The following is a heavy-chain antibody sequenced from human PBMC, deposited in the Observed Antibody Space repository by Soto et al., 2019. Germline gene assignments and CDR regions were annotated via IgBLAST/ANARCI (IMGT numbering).Heavy chain of an antibody. J-gene: IGHJ3*01. CDR3: ASDRAFGGAIFTYDAFYS. D-gene: IGHD3-16*02. CDR1: GFTYPRYP. V-gene: IGHV3-21*01. CDR2: ISSSSSYI. Sequence: TLSPGAYGFTYPRYPMSCVRQARGKGLEWVSSISSSSSYIYYADSVKGRFTISRDNAKNSLYLQMNSLRAEDTVVYYSASDRAFGGAIFTYDAFYSCGQR.